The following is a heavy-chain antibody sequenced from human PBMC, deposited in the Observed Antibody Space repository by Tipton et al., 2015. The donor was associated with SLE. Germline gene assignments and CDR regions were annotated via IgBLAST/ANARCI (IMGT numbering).Heavy chain of an antibody. V-gene: IGHV5-51*01. Sequence: VQLVQSGAEVKKPGESLKISCKGSGYSFTSYWIGWVRQMPGKGLEWMGIIYPGDSDTRYSPSFQGQVTISADKSISTAYLQWSSLKASDTAMYYCARHYPRYCTNGVCYNGYYYMDVWGKGTTVTVSS. CDR2: IYPGDSDT. CDR1: GYSFTSYW. J-gene: IGHJ6*03. D-gene: IGHD2-8*01. CDR3: ARHYPRYCTNGVCYNGYYYMDV.